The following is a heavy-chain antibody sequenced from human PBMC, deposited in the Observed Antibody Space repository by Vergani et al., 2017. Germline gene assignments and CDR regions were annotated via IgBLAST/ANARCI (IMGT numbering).Heavy chain of an antibody. D-gene: IGHD2-21*01. CDR2: ISYDGSNK. V-gene: IGHV3-30*07. CDR3: AKDEYCGGDCYSGMDV. Sequence: QVQLVESGGGVVQPGRSLRLSCAASGFTFSSYAMHWVRQAPGKGLEWVAVISYDGSNKYYADSVKGRFTISRDNSKNTLYLQMNSLRAEDTAVYYCAKDEYCGGDCYSGMDVWGQGTTVTVSS. J-gene: IGHJ6*02. CDR1: GFTFSSYA.